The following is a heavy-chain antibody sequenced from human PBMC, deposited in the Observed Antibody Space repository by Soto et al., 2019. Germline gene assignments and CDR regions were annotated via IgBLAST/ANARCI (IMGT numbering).Heavy chain of an antibody. CDR1: GYTFTGYY. J-gene: IGHJ6*02. Sequence: ASVKVSCKASGYTFTGYYMHWVRQAPGQGLEWMGWINPNSGGTNYAQKFQGWVTMTRDTSISTAYMELSRLRSDDTAVYYCAREGFGAAGTYYYYYGMDVWGQGTTVTVS. V-gene: IGHV1-2*04. D-gene: IGHD6-13*01. CDR3: AREGFGAAGTYYYYYGMDV. CDR2: INPNSGGT.